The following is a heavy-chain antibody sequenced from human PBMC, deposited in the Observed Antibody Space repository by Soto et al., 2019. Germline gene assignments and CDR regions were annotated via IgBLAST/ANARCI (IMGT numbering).Heavy chain of an antibody. CDR2: INPSGGST. J-gene: IGHJ6*02. D-gene: IGHD3-10*01. CDR1: GYTFTSYY. CDR3: ARDLGALSGEQGDYYSYGMDV. V-gene: IGHV1-46*01. Sequence: ASVQVSCKASGYTFTSYYIHWVRQAPGKGLDGMGIINPSGGSTSYAQKFQGRVTMTRDTSTSTVYIKLSSLRSEDTAEYYCARDLGALSGEQGDYYSYGMDVWGQGTMVTVS.